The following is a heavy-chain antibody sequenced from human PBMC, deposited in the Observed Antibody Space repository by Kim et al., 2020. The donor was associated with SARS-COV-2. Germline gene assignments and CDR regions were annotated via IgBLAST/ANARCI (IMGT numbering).Heavy chain of an antibody. Sequence: SLKSRVTISVDTSKNQFSLKLSSVTAADTAVYYCARDLGDYYGSGSYYNDWGQGTLVTVSS. V-gene: IGHV4-59*01. CDR3: ARDLGDYYGSGSYYND. D-gene: IGHD3-10*01. J-gene: IGHJ4*02.